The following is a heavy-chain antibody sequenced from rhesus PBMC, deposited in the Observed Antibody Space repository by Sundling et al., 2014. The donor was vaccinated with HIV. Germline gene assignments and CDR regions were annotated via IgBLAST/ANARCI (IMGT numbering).Heavy chain of an antibody. CDR3: ARGFWREVPYFDY. D-gene: IGHD6-13*01. J-gene: IGHJ4*01. V-gene: IGHV4S9*01. Sequence: QVQLQESGPGLVKPSETLSLTCAVSGGSISDYYYWNWIRQPPGKGLEWIGNIYGNSASTYYNPSLKSRVAISKDTSKNQFFLKLSSVTAADTAVYYCARGFWREVPYFDYWGQGILVTVSS. CDR2: IYGNSAST. CDR1: GGSISDYYY.